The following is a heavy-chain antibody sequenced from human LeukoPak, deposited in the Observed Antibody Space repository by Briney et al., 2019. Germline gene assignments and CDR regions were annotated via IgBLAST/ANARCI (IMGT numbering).Heavy chain of an antibody. D-gene: IGHD6-19*01. V-gene: IGHV3-48*03. CDR1: GFTFNNYE. J-gene: IGHJ4*02. CDR3: VRDASETRMGWVYFDC. CDR2: INTRGSPI. Sequence: GGSLTLSCAASGFTFNNYEMNWVRQPPGRGLEWLSYINTRGSPIQYADYVKGRFTISRDDAKNSLYLHMHSLRAEDTGVYHCVRDASETRMGWVYFDCWGQGTLVTVSS.